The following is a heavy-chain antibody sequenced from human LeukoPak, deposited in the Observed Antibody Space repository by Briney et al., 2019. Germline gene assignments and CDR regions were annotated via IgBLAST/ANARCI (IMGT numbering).Heavy chain of an antibody. CDR2: IYYSGST. Sequence: SEALSLTCTVSGGSISSYYWSWIRQPPGKGLEWIGYIYYSGSTNYNPSLKSRVTISVDTSKNQFSLKLSSVTAADTAVYHCARGSLVFAFDIWGQGTMVTVSS. CDR1: GGSISSYY. CDR3: ARGSLVFAFDI. J-gene: IGHJ3*02. D-gene: IGHD6-6*01. V-gene: IGHV4-59*01.